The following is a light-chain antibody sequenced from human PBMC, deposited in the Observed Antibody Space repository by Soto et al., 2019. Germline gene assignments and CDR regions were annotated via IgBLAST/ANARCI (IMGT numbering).Light chain of an antibody. CDR3: QQYNNWPKT. V-gene: IGKV3-15*01. CDR2: GAS. Sequence: EIVMTQSPATLSVSPGVRATLSCRASQSVNDNLACYQQKPGQAHRLIIYGASPRPTGIPARFSRSGSRTEFTLPISSLQSEDFADYYCQQYNNWPKTFGQGTKVEIK. J-gene: IGKJ1*01. CDR1: QSVNDN.